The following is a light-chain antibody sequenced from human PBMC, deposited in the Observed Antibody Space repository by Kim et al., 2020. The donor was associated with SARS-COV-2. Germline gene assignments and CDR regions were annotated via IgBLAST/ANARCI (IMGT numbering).Light chain of an antibody. CDR2: DVN. CDR3: LSYTSSDVWL. V-gene: IGLV2-14*03. J-gene: IGLJ3*02. CDR1: SSDVGRYNF. Sequence: QSALTQPATVSGSPGQSITISCTGTSSDVGRYNFVSWYQQHPGKVPQLMIYDVNKRPSGVSSRFSGSKSGNTASLTISGLQAEDESGYYCLSYTSSDVWLFGGGTKVTVL.